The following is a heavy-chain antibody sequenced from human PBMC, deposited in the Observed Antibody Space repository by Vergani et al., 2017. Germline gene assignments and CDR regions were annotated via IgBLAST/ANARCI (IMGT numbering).Heavy chain of an antibody. J-gene: IGHJ4*02. Sequence: EVQLVESGGGLVKPGGSLRLSCAASGFTFSNAWMSWVRQAPGKGLEWVGRIKSKTDGGTTDYAAPVKGRFTISRDDSKNTLYLQMNSLKTEDTAVYYCTAKEYYDSSGYYRTVDYWGQGTLVTVSS. D-gene: IGHD3-22*01. CDR3: TAKEYYDSSGYYRTVDY. V-gene: IGHV3-15*01. CDR2: IKSKTDGGTT. CDR1: GFTFSNAW.